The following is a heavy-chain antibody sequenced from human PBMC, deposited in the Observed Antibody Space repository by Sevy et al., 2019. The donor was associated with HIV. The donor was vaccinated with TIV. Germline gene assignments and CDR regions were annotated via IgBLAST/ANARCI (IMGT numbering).Heavy chain of an antibody. D-gene: IGHD5-12*01. J-gene: IGHJ4*02. Sequence: GGSLRLSCAASGFTFSTYAMHWVRQAPGKGLEWVALMSYDGGTKFYADSVKGRFTISRDNSKNTLYLEVNSLRAEDTAVYYCARGRAGVATFNILDYWGQGTLVTVSS. V-gene: IGHV3-30-3*01. CDR2: MSYDGGTK. CDR3: ARGRAGVATFNILDY. CDR1: GFTFSTYA.